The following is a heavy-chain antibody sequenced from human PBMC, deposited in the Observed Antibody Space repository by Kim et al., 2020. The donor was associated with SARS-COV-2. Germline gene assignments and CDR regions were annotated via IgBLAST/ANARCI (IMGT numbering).Heavy chain of an antibody. V-gene: IGHV3-7*03. CDR2: IKQDGSEK. CDR3: ARNIMDLWFGDRNYYFDY. CDR1: GFTFSSYW. Sequence: GGSLRLSCAASGFTFSSYWMSWVRQAPGKGLEWVANIKQDGSEKYYVDSVKGRFTISRDNAKNSLYLQMNSLRAEDTAVYYCARNIMDLWFGDRNYYFDYWGQGTLVTFSS. D-gene: IGHD3-10*01. J-gene: IGHJ4*02.